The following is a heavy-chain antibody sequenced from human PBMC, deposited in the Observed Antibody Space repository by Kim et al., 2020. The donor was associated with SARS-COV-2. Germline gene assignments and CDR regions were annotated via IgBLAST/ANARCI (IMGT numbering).Heavy chain of an antibody. CDR3: ARGEPDYYDSSGNHYDY. CDR1: GGTFSSYA. Sequence: SVKVSCKASGGTFSSYAISWVRQAPGQGLEWMGGIIPIFGTANYAQKFQGRVTITADESTSTAYMELSSLRSEDTAVYYCARGEPDYYDSSGNHYDYWGQGTLVTVSS. V-gene: IGHV1-69*13. J-gene: IGHJ4*02. D-gene: IGHD3-22*01. CDR2: IIPIFGTA.